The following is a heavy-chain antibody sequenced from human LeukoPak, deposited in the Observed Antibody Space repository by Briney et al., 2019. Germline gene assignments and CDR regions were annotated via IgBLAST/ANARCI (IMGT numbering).Heavy chain of an antibody. CDR3: GSLHNRPL. Sequence: TGGSLTLSCAASGFTFSTTAMNWVRQAPGKGLEWISTLSASGRSTFYAESVRGRFFISRDNSKNTLYLQMNNLRAEDTAIYYCGSLHNRPLWGQGTLVTVSS. J-gene: IGHJ1*01. CDR2: LSASGRST. V-gene: IGHV3-23*01. CDR1: GFTFSTTA. D-gene: IGHD2/OR15-2a*01.